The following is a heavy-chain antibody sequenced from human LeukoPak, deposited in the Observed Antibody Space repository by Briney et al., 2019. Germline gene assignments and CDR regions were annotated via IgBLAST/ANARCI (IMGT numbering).Heavy chain of an antibody. J-gene: IGHJ4*02. CDR2: ITYDGSNE. CDR3: AREQRGYDCYY. D-gene: IGHD5-12*01. Sequence: VGSLRLSCAASGFNFNNDAMHSVRQAPGKGLEWGALITYDGSNEYYADSVKGRFTISRDDSKNTLYLQMNSLRGEDTAVYYCAREQRGYDCYYWGQGTLVTVSS. CDR1: GFNFNNDA. V-gene: IGHV3-30*04.